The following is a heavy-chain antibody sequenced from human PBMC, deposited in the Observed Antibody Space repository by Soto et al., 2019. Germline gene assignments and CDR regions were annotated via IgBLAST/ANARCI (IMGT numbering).Heavy chain of an antibody. V-gene: IGHV1-3*01. CDR2: INAGNGKT. J-gene: IGHJ3*02. CDR3: AREVTIFGVVIIGVGAFDI. CDR1: GYTFTSYA. D-gene: IGHD3-3*01. Sequence: QVQLVQSGAEVKKPGASVKVSCKASGYTFTSYAMHWVRQAPGQRLEWMGWINAGNGKTKYSQKFQGRVTITRDTSASTAYMELSSLRSEDTAVYYCAREVTIFGVVIIGVGAFDIWGQGTMVTVSS.